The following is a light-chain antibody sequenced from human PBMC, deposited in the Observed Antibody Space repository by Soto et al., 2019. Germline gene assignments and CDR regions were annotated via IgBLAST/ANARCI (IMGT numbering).Light chain of an antibody. Sequence: DIQLTQSPSTLSASVGDRVTITCRASQRIGNKLAWYQQKPGKAPELLIYDASDSERGVPSRFSGSGSETEFTLTIRSLQPYDFAAYYCQQYNSYPATFGQGTKVEVK. CDR3: QQYNSYPAT. CDR1: QRIGNK. J-gene: IGKJ1*01. CDR2: DAS. V-gene: IGKV1-5*01.